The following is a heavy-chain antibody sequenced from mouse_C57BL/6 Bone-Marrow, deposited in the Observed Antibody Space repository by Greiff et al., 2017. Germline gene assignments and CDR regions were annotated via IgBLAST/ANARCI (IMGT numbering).Heavy chain of an antibody. CDR1: GYTFTSYW. Sequence: QVQLQQPGAELVRPGSSVKLSCKASGYTFTSYWMHWVKQRPIQGLEWIGNIDPSDSETHYNQKFKDKATFTVDKSSSTAYMQLSSLTSEDSAVYYCARRYYSNYYWYFDVWGTGTTVTVSS. V-gene: IGHV1-52*01. J-gene: IGHJ1*03. D-gene: IGHD2-5*01. CDR2: IDPSDSET. CDR3: ARRYYSNYYWYFDV.